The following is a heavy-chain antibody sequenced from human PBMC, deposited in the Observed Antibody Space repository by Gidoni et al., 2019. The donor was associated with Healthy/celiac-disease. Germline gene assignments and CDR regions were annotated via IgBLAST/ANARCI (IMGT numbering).Heavy chain of an antibody. V-gene: IGHV4-34*01. Sequence: QVQLQQWGAGLLKPSETLSLTCAVYGGSFRGYYWSWIRQPPGKGLEWIGEINHSGSTNYNPSLKSRVTISVDTSKNQFSLKLSSVTAADTAVYYCASSYYYGSGGPHPYYFDYWGQGTLVTVSS. CDR3: ASSYYYGSGGPHPYYFDY. J-gene: IGHJ4*02. CDR2: INHSGST. CDR1: GGSFRGYY. D-gene: IGHD3-10*01.